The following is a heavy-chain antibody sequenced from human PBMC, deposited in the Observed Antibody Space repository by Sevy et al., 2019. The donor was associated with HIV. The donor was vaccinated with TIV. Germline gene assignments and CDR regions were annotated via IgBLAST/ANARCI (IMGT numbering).Heavy chain of an antibody. CDR3: ARISTVRGLFNYFDP. CDR2: IGAYNGNI. CDR1: GYTFSSFG. J-gene: IGHJ5*02. Sequence: ASVKVSCKACGYTFSSFGVSWVRQAPGQGLEWMGWIGAYNGNIKYAQNLQDRVTMTTDTFTSTAYMELTSLTSDDTAVYFCARISTVRGLFNYFDPWGQGTLVTVSS. D-gene: IGHD3-10*01. V-gene: IGHV1-18*01.